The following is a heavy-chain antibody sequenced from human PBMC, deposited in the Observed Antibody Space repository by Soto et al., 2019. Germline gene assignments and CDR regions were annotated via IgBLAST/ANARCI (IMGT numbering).Heavy chain of an antibody. J-gene: IGHJ4*02. CDR2: IKQDGSEK. CDR1: GFTFSRYW. V-gene: IGHV3-7*05. D-gene: IGHD5-12*01. Sequence: EVQLVESGGGLVQPGGSLRLSCAASGFTFSRYWMSWLRQAPGKGVEWVASIKQDGSEKYYVDSVKGRFTISRDNAKHSLYLQMNSLTAEDTAVFYCASHPGGGYSTYDPELFDYWGQGTLVTVSP. CDR3: ASHPGGGYSTYDPELFDY.